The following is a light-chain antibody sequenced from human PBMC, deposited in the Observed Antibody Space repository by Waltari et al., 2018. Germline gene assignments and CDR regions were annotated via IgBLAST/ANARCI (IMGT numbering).Light chain of an antibody. CDR3: QQYNNWPPIT. CDR2: GSS. J-gene: IGKJ5*01. Sequence: ETIMTQSPATLSVSLGERATLSCRASQSVSRNLAWYKQRPGQAPRLLIYGSSTRATGIPARFSGSGSGTEFTLTISSLQSEDFAVYYCQQYNNWPPITFGQGTRLEIK. CDR1: QSVSRN. V-gene: IGKV3-15*01.